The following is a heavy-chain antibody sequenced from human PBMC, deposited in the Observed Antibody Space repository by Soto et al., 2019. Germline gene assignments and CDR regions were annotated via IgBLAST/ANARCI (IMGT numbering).Heavy chain of an antibody. V-gene: IGHV3-21*01. J-gene: IGHJ4*02. D-gene: IGHD3-10*01. CDR2: ISSSSSYI. CDR3: AQTGWAYYYGSGSFV. CDR1: GFTFSSYS. Sequence: EVQLVESGGGLVKPGGSLRLSCAASGFTFSSYSMNWVRQAPGKGLEWVSSISSSSSYIYYADSVKGRFTISRDNAKHSLYLQMNSLRAEDTAVYYCAQTGWAYYYGSGSFVWGQGSLVTVSS.